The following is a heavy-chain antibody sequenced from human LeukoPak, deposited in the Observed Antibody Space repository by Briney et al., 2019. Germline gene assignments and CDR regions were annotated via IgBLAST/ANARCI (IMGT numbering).Heavy chain of an antibody. CDR2: ISSSGSTI. V-gene: IGHV3-48*03. J-gene: IGHJ6*03. CDR3: ARAYYYDSSGFTWQLFRDYYYYYMDV. D-gene: IGHD3-22*01. CDR1: GFTFSSYE. Sequence: SGGSLRLSCAASGFTFSSYEMNWVRQAPGKGLEWVSYISSSGSTIYYADSVKGRFTISRDNAKNSLYLQMNSLRAEDTAVYYCARAYYYDSSGFTWQLFRDYYYYYMDVWGKGTTVTISS.